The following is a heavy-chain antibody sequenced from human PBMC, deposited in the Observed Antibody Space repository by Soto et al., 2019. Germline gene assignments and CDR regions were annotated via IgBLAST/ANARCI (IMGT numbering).Heavy chain of an antibody. Sequence: SETLSLTCTVSGGSISSGGYYWSWIRKHPGKGLEWIGYIYYSGSTYYNPSLKSRVTISVDTSKNQFSLKLSSVTAADTAVYYCARVRSTVSRGMDVWGQGTTVTVSS. CDR1: GGSISSGGYY. D-gene: IGHD4-4*01. J-gene: IGHJ6*02. V-gene: IGHV4-31*03. CDR3: ARVRSTVSRGMDV. CDR2: IYYSGST.